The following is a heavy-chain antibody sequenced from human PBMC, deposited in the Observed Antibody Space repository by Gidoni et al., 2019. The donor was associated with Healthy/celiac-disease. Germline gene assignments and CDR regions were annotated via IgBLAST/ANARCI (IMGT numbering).Heavy chain of an antibody. J-gene: IGHJ6*02. V-gene: IGHV3-9*01. CDR2: MSWNSGIR. CDR1: GFTFDDYA. CDR3: AKDRWYSSGSGMDV. D-gene: IGHD6-19*01. Sequence: EVQLVEYGGGLVQTGRSLRLSCEDSGFTFDDYAIHWVRQVPGKCLGVVSGMSWNSGIRGYADSVKGRFTLSRDNAKNSLYLQMNSLRAEDTALYYCAKDRWYSSGSGMDVWGQGTTVTVSS.